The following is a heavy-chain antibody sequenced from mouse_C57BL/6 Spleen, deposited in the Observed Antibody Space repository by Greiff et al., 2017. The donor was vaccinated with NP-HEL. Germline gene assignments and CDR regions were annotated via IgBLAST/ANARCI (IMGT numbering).Heavy chain of an antibody. J-gene: IGHJ1*03. D-gene: IGHD2-4*01. V-gene: IGHV1-54*01. CDR2: INPGSGGT. CDR3: AEDYDGGGYFDV. Sequence: VQLQQSGAELVRPGTSVKVSCKASGYAFTNYLIEWVKQRPGQGLEWIGVINPGSGGTNYNEKFKGKATLTADKSSSTAYMQLSSLTSEDSAVYFCAEDYDGGGYFDVWGTGTTVTVSS. CDR1: GYAFTNYL.